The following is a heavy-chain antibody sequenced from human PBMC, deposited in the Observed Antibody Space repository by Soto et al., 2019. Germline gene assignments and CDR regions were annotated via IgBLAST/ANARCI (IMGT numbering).Heavy chain of an antibody. D-gene: IGHD3-3*01. J-gene: IGHJ4*02. V-gene: IGHV4-39*01. CDR2: IYYSGST. CDR1: GGSISSSSYY. CDR3: ARRLKIGVVTPLFDY. Sequence: SETLSLTCTVSGGSISSSSYYWGWIRQPPGKGLEWIGSIYYSGSTYYNPSLKSRVTISVDTSKNQFSLKLSSVTAADTAVYYCARRLKIGVVTPLFDYWGQGTLVTVSS.